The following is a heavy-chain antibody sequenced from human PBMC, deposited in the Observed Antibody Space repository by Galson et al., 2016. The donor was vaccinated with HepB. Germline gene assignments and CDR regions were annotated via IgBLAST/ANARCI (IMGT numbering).Heavy chain of an antibody. CDR3: ATSFRSRLDF. Sequence: SVKVSCKASGDAFSSYGITWVRQVPGQGLERMGGIIPIFGTTNYAQKFQGRVTITADKSTTTTYMELSSLTSGDTAMYYCATSFRSRLDFWGQGTLVTVSS. CDR2: IIPIFGTT. CDR1: GDAFSSYG. D-gene: IGHD5-12*01. V-gene: IGHV1-69*06. J-gene: IGHJ4*02.